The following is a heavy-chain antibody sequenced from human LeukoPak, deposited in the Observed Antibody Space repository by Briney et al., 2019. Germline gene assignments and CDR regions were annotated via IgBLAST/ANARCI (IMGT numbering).Heavy chain of an antibody. CDR2: IYTSGST. CDR1: GGSISSGSYY. Sequence: PSQTLSLTCTVSGGSISSGSYYWSWIRQPAGKGLEWIGRIYTSGSTNYNPSLKSRVTISVDTSKNQFSLKLSSVTAADTAVYYCARRIVGATRPFDYWGQGTLVTVSS. V-gene: IGHV4-61*02. D-gene: IGHD1-26*01. CDR3: ARRIVGATRPFDY. J-gene: IGHJ4*02.